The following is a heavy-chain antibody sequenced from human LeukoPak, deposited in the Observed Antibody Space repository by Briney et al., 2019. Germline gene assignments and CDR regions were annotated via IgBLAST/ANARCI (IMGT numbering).Heavy chain of an antibody. J-gene: IGHJ5*02. CDR1: GFTFYEYA. D-gene: IGHD2-15*01. Sequence: PGGSLRLSCAASGFTFYEYAMSWVRQAPGKGLEWVAGISGSGDDTYYAESVKGRFTISRDSSTNTLYLQMSSLRVEDTAVYYCAILSIVVVRPAKQDLDRWGQGTLVTVST. CDR3: AILSIVVVRPAKQDLDR. V-gene: IGHV3-23*01. CDR2: ISGSGDDT.